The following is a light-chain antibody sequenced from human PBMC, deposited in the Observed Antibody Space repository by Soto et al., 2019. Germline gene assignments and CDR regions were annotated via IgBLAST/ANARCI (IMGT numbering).Light chain of an antibody. Sequence: QSALTQPASVSGSPGQSITISCTGTSSDIGNYDFVSWYQQVPGTAPKAMIYEVSSRPSGVSNRFSGSKSGSTASLTISGLQAEDEAEYYCCLSPGSLTWLFGGGTKLTVL. J-gene: IGLJ3*02. CDR3: CLSPGSLTWL. V-gene: IGLV2-23*02. CDR1: SSDIGNYDF. CDR2: EVS.